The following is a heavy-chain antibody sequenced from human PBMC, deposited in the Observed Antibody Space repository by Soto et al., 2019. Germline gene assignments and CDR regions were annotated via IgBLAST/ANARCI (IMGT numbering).Heavy chain of an antibody. CDR3: TRDMDYGDRAFGDY. CDR2: ISYDGSKK. V-gene: IGHV3-30-3*01. CDR1: GFTFRSFA. J-gene: IGHJ4*02. D-gene: IGHD4-17*01. Sequence: QVQLVESGGGVVQPGRSLRLSCAASGFTFRSFAMYWVRQAPGEGLEWLAVISYDGSKKYYADSVRGRFTISRDNSENTLYLQMNGLRTEDTAVYYCTRDMDYGDRAFGDYWGQGTLVTVSS.